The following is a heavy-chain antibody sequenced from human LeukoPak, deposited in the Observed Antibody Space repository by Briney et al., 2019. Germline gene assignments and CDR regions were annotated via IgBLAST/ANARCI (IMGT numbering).Heavy chain of an antibody. CDR3: ARYDYGRSGFDY. CDR1: GFTVSTNY. D-gene: IGHD5-12*01. V-gene: IGHV3-66*01. Sequence: PGWSLRLSCAASGFTVSTNYMSWVRQAPGKGLEWVSVIYSGGTTYYADSVKGRFSISRDNSKNTLDLQMNSLRAEDTAVYYCARYDYGRSGFDYWGQGTLVTVSS. J-gene: IGHJ4*02. CDR2: IYSGGTT.